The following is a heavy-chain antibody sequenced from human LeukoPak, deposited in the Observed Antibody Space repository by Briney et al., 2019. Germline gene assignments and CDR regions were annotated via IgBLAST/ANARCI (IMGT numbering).Heavy chain of an antibody. V-gene: IGHV4-34*01. CDR2: INHSGST. CDR3: ARGLGVVVVAATPGYYYMDV. Sequence: PSETLSLTCAVYGGSFSGYYWSGIRQPPGKGLEWIGEINHSGSTNYNPSLKSRVTISVDTSKNQFSLRLSSVTAADTAVYYCARGLGVVVVAATPGYYYMDVWGKGTTVTVSS. CDR1: GGSFSGYY. D-gene: IGHD2-15*01. J-gene: IGHJ6*03.